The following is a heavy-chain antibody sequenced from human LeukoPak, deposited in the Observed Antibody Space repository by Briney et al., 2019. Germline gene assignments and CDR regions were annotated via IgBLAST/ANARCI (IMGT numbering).Heavy chain of an antibody. D-gene: IGHD7-27*01. J-gene: IGHJ4*02. CDR2: ISPNGGST. CDR3: ARDWGASNYFDY. V-gene: IGHV1-46*01. CDR1: GYTFTVFY. Sequence: ASVTVSCKASGYTFTVFYMHWVRQGPGQGLEWMGLISPNGGSTRLAQKFQGRVTMTSDMATSTVYMELSSLRSEDAAVYYCARDWGASNYFDYWGQGSLIIVSS.